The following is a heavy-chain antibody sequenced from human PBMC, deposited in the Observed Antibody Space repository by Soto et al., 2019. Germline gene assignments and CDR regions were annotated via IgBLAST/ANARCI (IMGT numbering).Heavy chain of an antibody. CDR3: VRHLSYCSAGSCYSDFPYYGMDV. Sequence: SETLSLTCTVSGGSISSSSYYWGWIRQPPGKGLEWIGSIFYSGSTYYNPSLKSRVTISVDTSKNKFSLKLSSVTAEDTAVYYCVRHLSYCSAGSCYSDFPYYGMDVWGQGTTVTVSS. CDR2: IFYSGST. D-gene: IGHD2-15*01. CDR1: GGSISSSSYY. V-gene: IGHV4-39*01. J-gene: IGHJ6*02.